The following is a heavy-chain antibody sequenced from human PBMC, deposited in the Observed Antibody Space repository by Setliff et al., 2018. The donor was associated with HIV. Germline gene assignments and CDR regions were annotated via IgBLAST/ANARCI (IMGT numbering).Heavy chain of an antibody. CDR2: IYYSGST. CDR1: GGSISSYY. D-gene: IGHD3-10*01. CDR3: AGASDPPGYYFDY. V-gene: IGHV4-59*01. Sequence: SETLSLTCTVSGGSISSYYWSWIRQPPGKGLEWIGYIYYSGSTNYNPSLKSRVTISVDTSKNQFSLKLSSVTAADTAVYYCAGASDPPGYYFDYWGQGTLVTVS. J-gene: IGHJ4*02.